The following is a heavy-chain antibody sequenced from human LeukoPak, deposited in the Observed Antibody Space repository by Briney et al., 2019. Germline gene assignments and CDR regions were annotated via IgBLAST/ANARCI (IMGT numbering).Heavy chain of an antibody. D-gene: IGHD3-3*01. V-gene: IGHV3-74*01. CDR1: GFTFSSYW. J-gene: IGHJ5*02. CDR2: INSDGSST. Sequence: GGSLRLSCAASGFTFSSYWMHWVRQAPGKGLVWVSRINSDGSSTSYADSVKGRFTISRDNAKNTLYLQMNSLRAEDTAVYYCARAARGRNIWNITLFGGFDPWGQGTLVTVSS. CDR3: ARAARGRNIWNITLFGGFDP.